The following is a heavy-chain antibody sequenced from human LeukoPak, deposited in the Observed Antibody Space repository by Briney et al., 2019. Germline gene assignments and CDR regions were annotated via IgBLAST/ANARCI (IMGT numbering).Heavy chain of an antibody. CDR1: GFSLSTSGVG. CDR2: IYWDDDK. D-gene: IGHD5-18*01. V-gene: IGHV2-5*02. Sequence: SGPTLVKPTQTLTLTCTFSGFSLSTSGVGVGWIRHPPGKALEWLALIYWDDDKRYSPSLESRLTITKDTSKNQVLLTITNVDPVDTATYYCAQNTYGYWFDPWGQGTLVTVSS. J-gene: IGHJ5*02. CDR3: AQNTYGYWFDP.